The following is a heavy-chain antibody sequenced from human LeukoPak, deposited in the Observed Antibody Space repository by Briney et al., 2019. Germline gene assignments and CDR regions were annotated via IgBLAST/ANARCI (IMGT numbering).Heavy chain of an antibody. CDR1: GFTINNYA. CDR3: AKDQQAGRGLRLFDY. CDR2: ISGSGGSVGNT. D-gene: IGHD5-12*01. Sequence: GGSLRLSCAASGFTINNYAMSWVRQTPGKGLEWVSAISGSGGSVGNTYYADSVKGRFTISRDDSKNTLYLQMNSLRAEDTAVYYCAKDQQAGRGLRLFDYWGQGTLVTVSS. J-gene: IGHJ4*02. V-gene: IGHV3-23*01.